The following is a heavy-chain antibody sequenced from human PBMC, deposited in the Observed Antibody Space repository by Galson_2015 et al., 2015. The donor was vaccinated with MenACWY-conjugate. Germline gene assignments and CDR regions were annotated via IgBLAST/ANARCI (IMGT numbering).Heavy chain of an antibody. CDR2: ISAYNGNT. CDR3: AREYCSSTSCYYYGMDV. V-gene: IGHV1-18*01. J-gene: IGHJ6*02. Sequence: QSGAEVKKPGASVKVSCKASGYTFTSYGISWVRQAPGQGLEWMGWISAYNGNTNYAQKLQGRVTMTTDTSTSTAYMELRSLRSDDTAVYYCAREYCSSTSCYYYGMDVWGQGTTVTVSS. D-gene: IGHD2-2*01. CDR1: GYTFTSYG.